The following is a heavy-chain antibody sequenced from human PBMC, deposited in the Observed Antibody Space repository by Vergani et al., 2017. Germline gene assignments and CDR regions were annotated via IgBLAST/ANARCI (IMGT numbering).Heavy chain of an antibody. CDR3: ASGRPTDDSHYLPMGFAF. V-gene: IGHV1-69*01. D-gene: IGHD4-11*01. CDR2: IIPFFGTA. CDR1: GGTVNSNT. J-gene: IGHJ5*01. Sequence: QVNLVQSGAAVEKPGSSVRVSCKASGGTVNSNTFIWVRQAPGQGLEYMGEIIPFFGTAYYAQKFQGRVTNTADASTTTAYMELTDLRSEDTAIYYCASGRPTDDSHYLPMGFAFWGRGTLVTVSS.